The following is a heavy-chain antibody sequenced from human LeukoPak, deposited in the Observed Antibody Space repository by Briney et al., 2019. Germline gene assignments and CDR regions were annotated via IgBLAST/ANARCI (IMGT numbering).Heavy chain of an antibody. CDR3: ARASTSDSYYYMDV. J-gene: IGHJ6*03. CDR2: TRNKAKSYTT. V-gene: IGHV3-72*01. Sequence: PGGSLRLSCAASAFTFSDHYMDWVPQAPGKGLEWVGRTRNKAKSYTTEYAASVKGRFTISRDDSKSSLYLQMNSLKTEDTAVYYCARASTSDSYYYMDVWGKGTTVTVSS. D-gene: IGHD2-2*01. CDR1: AFTFSDHY.